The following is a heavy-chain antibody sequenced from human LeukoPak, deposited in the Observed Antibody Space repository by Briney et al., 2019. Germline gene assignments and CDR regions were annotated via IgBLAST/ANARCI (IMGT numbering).Heavy chain of an antibody. D-gene: IGHD2-21*02. CDR1: GFTFSSYS. V-gene: IGHV3-48*01. CDR2: ISSSSSTI. J-gene: IGHJ6*03. Sequence: GGSLRLSCAASGFTFSSYSMNWVRQAPGKGLEWVSYISSSSSTIYYADSVKGRFTISRDNAKNSLYLQMNSLRAEDTAVYYCASPRGDLYYYYYMDVWGKGTTVTFSS. CDR3: ASPRGDLYYYYYMDV.